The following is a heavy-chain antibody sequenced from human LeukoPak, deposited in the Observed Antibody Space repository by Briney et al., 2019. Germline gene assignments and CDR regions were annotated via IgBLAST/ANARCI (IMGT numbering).Heavy chain of an antibody. D-gene: IGHD6-13*01. CDR3: ARLAAAYRIY. CDR2: IYPGDSDT. Sequence: GESLKISCKGSGYSFTSYWIGWVRQMPGKGLEWMGIIYPGDSDTRYSPSFQGQVSISADKSISTAYLQWSSLKSSDTAMYHCARLAAAYRIYWGQGTLVTVSS. J-gene: IGHJ4*02. V-gene: IGHV5-51*01. CDR1: GYSFTSYW.